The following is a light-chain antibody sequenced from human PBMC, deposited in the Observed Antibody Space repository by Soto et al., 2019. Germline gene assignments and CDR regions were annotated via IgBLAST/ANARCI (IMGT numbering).Light chain of an antibody. CDR3: QQSYSSPT. CDR2: AAS. J-gene: IGKJ5*01. V-gene: IGKV1-27*01. CDR1: QGISNY. Sequence: DIQMTQSPSSLSASVGDRVTITCRASQGISNYLAWYQQKPGKVPNLLIYAASTLQSGVPSRFSGSGSGTDFTLTIRSLKPEDFATEFCQQSYSSPTFGQGTRLDIK.